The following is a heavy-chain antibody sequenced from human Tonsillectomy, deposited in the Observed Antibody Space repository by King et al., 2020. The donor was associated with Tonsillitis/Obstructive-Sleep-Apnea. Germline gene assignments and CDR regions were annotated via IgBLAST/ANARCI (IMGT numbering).Heavy chain of an antibody. V-gene: IGHV4-59*01. CDR2: IYYTGST. CDR3: ARGYYYYYMDV. CDR1: GGSLSTYY. J-gene: IGHJ6*03. Sequence: VQLQESGPGLVKPSETLSLTCTVSGGSLSTYYWSWIRQPPGKGLEWIGYIYYTGSTNYNPSLKSRVTISVDTSTNQFSLKLSSVTAADTAVYYCARGYYYYYMDVWGKGTTVTVSS.